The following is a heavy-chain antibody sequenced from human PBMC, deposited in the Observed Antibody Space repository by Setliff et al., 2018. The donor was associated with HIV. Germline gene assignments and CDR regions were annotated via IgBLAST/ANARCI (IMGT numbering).Heavy chain of an antibody. CDR3: TRHLSVYSSSWYDYYMEV. CDR1: GFTFSNAW. D-gene: IGHD6-13*01. Sequence: PGESLKISCAASGFTFSNAWMSWVRQAPGKGLEWVGRIKSKTDGGTTDYAAPVKGRFTVSRDDSKNTLYLQMNSLKTEDTAVYYCTRHLSVYSSSWYDYYMEVWGKGTTVTVSS. CDR2: IKSKTDGGTT. J-gene: IGHJ6*03. V-gene: IGHV3-15*01.